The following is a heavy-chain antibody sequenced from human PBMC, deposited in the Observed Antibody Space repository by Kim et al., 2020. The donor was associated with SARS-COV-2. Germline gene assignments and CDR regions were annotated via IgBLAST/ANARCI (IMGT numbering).Heavy chain of an antibody. CDR2: ISYDGSNK. CDR1: GFTFSSYG. CDR3: APSGTLGGFDY. V-gene: IGHV3-30*03. Sequence: GGSLRLSCAASGFTFSSYGMHWVRQAPGKGLEWVAVISYDGSNKYYADSVKGRFTISRDNSKNTLYLQMNSLRAEYTAVYYCAPSGTLGGFDYWGQGTLVTVSS. J-gene: IGHJ4*02. D-gene: IGHD6-19*01.